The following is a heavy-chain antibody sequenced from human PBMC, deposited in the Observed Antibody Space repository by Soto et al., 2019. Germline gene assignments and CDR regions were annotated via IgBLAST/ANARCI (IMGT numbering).Heavy chain of an antibody. D-gene: IGHD5-12*01. CDR2: IKSKTDGGTT. Sequence: GGSLRLSCAASGFTFSNAWMNWVRQAPGKGLEWVGRIKSKTDGGTTDYAAPVKGRFTTSRDDSKNTLYLQMNSLKTEDTAVYYCTTDSILVSGYDSIDYWGQGTLVTVSS. CDR1: GFTFSNAW. CDR3: TTDSILVSGYDSIDY. V-gene: IGHV3-15*07. J-gene: IGHJ4*02.